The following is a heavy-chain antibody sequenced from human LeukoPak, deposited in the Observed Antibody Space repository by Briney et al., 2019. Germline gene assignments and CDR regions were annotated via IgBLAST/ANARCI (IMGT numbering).Heavy chain of an antibody. D-gene: IGHD3-10*01. J-gene: IGHJ4*02. V-gene: IGHV4-59*01. CDR3: GRGPGLLWFGESLDY. CDR2: IYYSGST. CDR1: GGSISSYY. Sequence: SETLSLTCTVSGGSISSYYWSWIRQPPGKGLEWIGYIYYSGSTNYNPSLKSRVTISVDTSKNQFSLKLSSVTAADTAVYYCGRGPGLLWFGESLDYWGQGTLVTVSS.